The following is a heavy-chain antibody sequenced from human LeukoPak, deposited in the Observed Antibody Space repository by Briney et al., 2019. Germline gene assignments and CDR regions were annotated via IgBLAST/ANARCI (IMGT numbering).Heavy chain of an antibody. D-gene: IGHD3-3*01. CDR1: GFTFISYS. J-gene: IGHJ3*02. CDR3: ARDPSITIFGVVIPPYDAFDI. CDR2: IISSISYI. Sequence: VGALRLSCAPPGFTFISYSMNGGRQAPGKGLGWVSSIISSISYISSADSVKGRYTISRDNANHSLYPQINSLSAEDTAVYYCARDPSITIFGVVIPPYDAFDIWGQGTMVTVSS. V-gene: IGHV3-21*01.